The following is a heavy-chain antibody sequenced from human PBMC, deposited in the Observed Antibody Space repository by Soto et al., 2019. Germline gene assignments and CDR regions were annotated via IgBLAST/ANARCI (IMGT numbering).Heavy chain of an antibody. Sequence: QVQLQESGPGLVKASQTLSLTCTVSGASVNSGDYYWSWVRQPPGRGLEWIGYIHYSETIYYNPSLKRRVQILVETFKNLFSLEVSSVTAADTAVYYWARAHRYYDYPDIWGQGTTVTVSS. CDR2: IHYSETI. CDR3: ARAHRYYDYPDI. J-gene: IGHJ3*02. D-gene: IGHD3-22*01. CDR1: GASVNSGDYY. V-gene: IGHV4-30-4*01.